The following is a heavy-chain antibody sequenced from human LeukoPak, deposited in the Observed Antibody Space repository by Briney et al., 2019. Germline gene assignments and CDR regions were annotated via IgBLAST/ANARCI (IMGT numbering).Heavy chain of an antibody. D-gene: IGHD2-15*01. CDR2: ISYDGSNK. CDR3: AKDQGWNYFDY. V-gene: IGHV3-30*18. J-gene: IGHJ4*02. Sequence: GRSLRLSCAASGFTFSSYGTHWVRQAPGKGLEWVAVISYDGSNKYYADSVKGRLTISRDNSKNTLYLQMNSLRAEDTAVYYCAKDQGWNYFDYWGQGTLVTVSS. CDR1: GFTFSSYG.